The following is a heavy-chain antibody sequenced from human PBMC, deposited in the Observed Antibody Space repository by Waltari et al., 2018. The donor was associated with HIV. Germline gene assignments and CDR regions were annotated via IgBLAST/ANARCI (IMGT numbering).Heavy chain of an antibody. D-gene: IGHD3-3*01. J-gene: IGHJ5*02. CDR1: GDSVPSNSAA. V-gene: IGHV6-1*01. Sequence: QVQLQQSDPGLVMPSQTLSLTCAISGDSVPSNSAAWNWIGQSPRRGLEWLGRTYFRSKWYIDYAVSVKSRITINPDTSKNHFSLQLNSVTPEDTAVYFCARGWDYDFWSGLEGGKFDPWGLGTLVTVSS. CDR3: ARGWDYDFWSGLEGGKFDP. CDR2: TYFRSKWYI.